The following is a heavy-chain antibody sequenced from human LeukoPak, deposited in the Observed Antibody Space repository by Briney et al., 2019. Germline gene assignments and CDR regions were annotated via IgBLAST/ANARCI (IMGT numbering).Heavy chain of an antibody. CDR1: GFTFSSFW. V-gene: IGHV3-7*01. Sequence: GGSLRLSCAASGFTFSSFWMSWVRRPPGKGLEWVANIKQDGSEKNYVDSVKGRFTISRDNAKNSLYLQMNSLRAEDTAVYYCAGGSGWIFDSWGQGTLVTVSS. J-gene: IGHJ4*02. D-gene: IGHD6-19*01. CDR3: AGGSGWIFDS. CDR2: IKQDGSEK.